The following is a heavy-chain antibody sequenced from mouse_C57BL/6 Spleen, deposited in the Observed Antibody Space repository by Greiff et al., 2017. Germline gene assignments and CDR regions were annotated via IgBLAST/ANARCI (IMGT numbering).Heavy chain of an antibody. CDR2: INPSSGYT. D-gene: IGHD1-1*01. CDR3: ARRDYYGSRYGYFDV. Sequence: QVQLMESGAELAKPGASVKLSCKASGYTFTSYWMHWVKQRPGQGPEWIGYINPSSGYTKYNQKFKDQVTLTAEKSYSTAYMQLSSLTYEDSSVYYCARRDYYGSRYGYFDVWGTGTTVTVSS. CDR1: GYTFTSYW. V-gene: IGHV1-7*01. J-gene: IGHJ1*03.